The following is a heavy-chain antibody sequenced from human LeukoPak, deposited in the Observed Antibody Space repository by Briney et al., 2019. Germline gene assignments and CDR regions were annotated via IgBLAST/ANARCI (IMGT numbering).Heavy chain of an antibody. CDR3: AREGIYQDFDY. D-gene: IGHD2-2*01. J-gene: IGHJ4*02. V-gene: IGHV1-2*02. Sequence: ASVKVSCKASGYTFTGNYKHWVRQAPGQGHERMGCINPNSGGTNYAQKFQGRVTMTRDKSISTAYMELSRLRTDDTAVYYCAREGIYQDFDYWGQGTLVTVSS. CDR2: INPNSGGT. CDR1: GYTFTGNY.